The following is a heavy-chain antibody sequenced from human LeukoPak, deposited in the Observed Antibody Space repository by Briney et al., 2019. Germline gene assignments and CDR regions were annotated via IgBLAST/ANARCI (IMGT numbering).Heavy chain of an antibody. CDR3: ARDDYGGNSIFDY. J-gene: IGHJ4*02. Sequence: GRSLRLSCAASGFTFSSYGMHWVRQAPGKGLEWVAVIWYDGSSKYYADSVKGRFTISRDNSKNTLYLQMNSLRAEDTAVYYCARDDYGGNSIFDYWGQGTLVTVSS. CDR2: IWYDGSSK. D-gene: IGHD4-23*01. CDR1: GFTFSSYG. V-gene: IGHV3-33*01.